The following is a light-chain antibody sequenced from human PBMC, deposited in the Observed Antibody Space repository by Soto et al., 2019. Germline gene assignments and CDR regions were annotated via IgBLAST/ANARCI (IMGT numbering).Light chain of an antibody. Sequence: QSALTQPASVSGSPGQSITISCAGTSSDVGGYNSVSWYQQHPDKAPKLMIYDVSNRPSGVSDRFSGSKSGNTASLTISGLQAEDEADYYCSSYTSGSTVVLGGGTKLTVL. CDR1: SSDVGGYNS. V-gene: IGLV2-14*01. CDR2: DVS. J-gene: IGLJ2*01. CDR3: SSYTSGSTVV.